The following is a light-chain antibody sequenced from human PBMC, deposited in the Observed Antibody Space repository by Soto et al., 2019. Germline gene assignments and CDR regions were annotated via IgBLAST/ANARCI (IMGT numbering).Light chain of an antibody. Sequence: IVMTHSPDSLAVSLGERATINCKSSQSVLYSSNNKNYLVWYQQKPGQPPKLPIYWASTRDSGVPARFSGSGAGSDFALAISSLQTEDVAVYYCQQHYTSLSWTSGQGTKVEV. CDR3: QQHYTSLSWT. V-gene: IGKV4-1*01. J-gene: IGKJ1*01. CDR2: WAS. CDR1: QSVLYSSNNKNY.